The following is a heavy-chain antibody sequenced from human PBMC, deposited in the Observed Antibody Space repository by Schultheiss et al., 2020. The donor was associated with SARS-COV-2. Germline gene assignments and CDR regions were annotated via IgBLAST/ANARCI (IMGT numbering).Heavy chain of an antibody. CDR3: AIPGAYAGTYFDY. V-gene: IGHV1-2*02. D-gene: IGHD2-2*01. J-gene: IGHJ4*02. CDR1: GYTFTGYG. CDR2: INPNSGGT. Sequence: ASVKVSCKASGYTFTGYGLNWVRQAPGQGLEWMGWINPNSGGTNYAQKFQGRVTMTSDTSISTAYMELSRLRTDDTAVYYCAIPGAYAGTYFDYWGQGTLVTVSS.